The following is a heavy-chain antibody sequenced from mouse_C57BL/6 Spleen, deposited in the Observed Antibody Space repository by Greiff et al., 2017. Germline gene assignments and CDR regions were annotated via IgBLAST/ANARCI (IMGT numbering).Heavy chain of an antibody. CDR3: ASELESYYAMDY. CDR2: ISSGGSYT. V-gene: IGHV5-6*01. Sequence: EVQLQESGGDLVKPGGSLKLSCAASGFTFSSYGMSWVRQTPDKRLEWVATISSGGSYTYYPDSVKGRFTISRDNAKNTLYLQMSSLKSEDTAMYYCASELESYYAMDYWGQGASVTVSS. CDR1: GFTFSSYG. J-gene: IGHJ4*01. D-gene: IGHD4-1*01.